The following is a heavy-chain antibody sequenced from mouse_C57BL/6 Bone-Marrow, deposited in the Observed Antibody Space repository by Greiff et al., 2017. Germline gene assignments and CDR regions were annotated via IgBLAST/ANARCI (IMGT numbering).Heavy chain of an antibody. CDR2: INPNNGGT. CDR3: ARRPYYSNYVGFAY. D-gene: IGHD2-5*01. J-gene: IGHJ3*01. Sequence: EVQLQQSGPELVKPGASVKISCKASGYTFTDYYMNWVKQSHGKSLEWIGDINPNNGGTSYNQKFKGKATLTVDKSSSTAYMELRSLTSEDSAVYYCARRPYYSNYVGFAYWGQGTLVTVSA. CDR1: GYTFTDYY. V-gene: IGHV1-26*01.